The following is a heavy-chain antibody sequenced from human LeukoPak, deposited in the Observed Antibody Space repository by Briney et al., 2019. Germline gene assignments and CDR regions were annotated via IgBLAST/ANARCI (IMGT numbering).Heavy chain of an antibody. V-gene: IGHV3-30*02. J-gene: IGHJ5*02. CDR1: GFMFSSYG. CDR2: TQSDGYGK. D-gene: IGHD1-26*01. Sequence: GGSLRLSCVTSGFMFSSYGMPWVRQAPGKGLEWVAFTQSDGYGKDYRDSVKGRFTISRDNSKNTLYLQMNFLRAEDTALYYCGKHDSASNHWGQGTLVTVSS. CDR3: GKHDSASNH.